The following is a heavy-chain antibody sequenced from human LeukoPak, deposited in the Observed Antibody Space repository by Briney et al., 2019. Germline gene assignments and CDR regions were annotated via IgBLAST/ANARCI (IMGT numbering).Heavy chain of an antibody. V-gene: IGHV3-30*02. D-gene: IGHD3-10*01. CDR3: ARDQAGSGHYADY. Sequence: GGSLRLSCAASGFTFSSYGMHWVRQAPGKGLEWVAFIRYDGSNKYYADSVKGRFTISRDNSKNTLYLQMNSLRPEDTALYYCARDQAGSGHYADYWGQGTLVTVSS. J-gene: IGHJ4*02. CDR1: GFTFSSYG. CDR2: IRYDGSNK.